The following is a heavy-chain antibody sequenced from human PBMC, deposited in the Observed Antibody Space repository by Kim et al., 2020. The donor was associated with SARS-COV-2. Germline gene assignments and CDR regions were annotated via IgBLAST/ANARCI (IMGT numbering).Heavy chain of an antibody. CDR3: ARERRGDSSGYLPLTEYYFYY. V-gene: IGHV3-11*05. CDR1: GFTFSDYY. CDR2: ISSSSSYT. J-gene: IGHJ4*02. Sequence: GGSLRLSCAASGFTFSDYYMSWIRQAPGKGLEWVSYISSSSSYTNYADSVKGRFTISRDNAKNSLYLQMNSLRAEDTAVYYCARERRGDSSGYLPLTEYYFYYWGQGTLVTVSS. D-gene: IGHD3-22*01.